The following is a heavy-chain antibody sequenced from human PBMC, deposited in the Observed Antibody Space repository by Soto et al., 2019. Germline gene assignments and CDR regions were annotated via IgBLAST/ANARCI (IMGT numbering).Heavy chain of an antibody. CDR3: AKTQYSSRWYDREFDF. CDR1: GFIFSSYS. Sequence: GGSLRLSCAASGFIFSSYSMNWVRQAPGKGLEWVSVISGSGGSTYYADSVKGRFTISRDNSKNTLYLQMNSLRAEDTAVYYCAKTQYSSRWYDREFDFWGQGTPVTVSS. J-gene: IGHJ4*02. D-gene: IGHD6-13*01. V-gene: IGHV3-23*01. CDR2: ISGSGGST.